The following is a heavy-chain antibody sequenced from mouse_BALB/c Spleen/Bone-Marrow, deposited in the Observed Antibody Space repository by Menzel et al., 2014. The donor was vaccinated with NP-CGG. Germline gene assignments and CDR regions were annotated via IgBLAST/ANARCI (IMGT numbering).Heavy chain of an antibody. D-gene: IGHD1-1*01. V-gene: IGHV5-6-3*01. CDR2: INNNGGST. Sequence: DVQLVESGGGLVQPGGSLKLSCVASGFTFSSYGMSWVRQTPDKRLELVATINNNGGSTYYPDSVKGQFTISRDNAKNTLYLQMSSLKSEDTAMYYCARVYGWYFDVWGAGTTVTVPS. J-gene: IGHJ1*01. CDR3: ARVYGWYFDV. CDR1: GFTFSSYG.